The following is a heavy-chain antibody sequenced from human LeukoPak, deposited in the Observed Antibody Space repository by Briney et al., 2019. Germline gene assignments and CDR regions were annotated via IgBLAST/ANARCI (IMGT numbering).Heavy chain of an antibody. CDR2: IYHSGST. D-gene: IGHD4-17*01. CDR3: ARDGPTYMTTVATSSLWT. Sequence: SSETLSLTCTVSGGSISSSTYYWGWIRQPPGKGLEWIGSIYHSGSTYYNPSLKSRVTISVDTSKNQFSLKLSSVTAADTAVYYCARDGPTYMTTVATSSLWTWGQGTLVTVSS. J-gene: IGHJ4*02. V-gene: IGHV4-39*07. CDR1: GGSISSSTYY.